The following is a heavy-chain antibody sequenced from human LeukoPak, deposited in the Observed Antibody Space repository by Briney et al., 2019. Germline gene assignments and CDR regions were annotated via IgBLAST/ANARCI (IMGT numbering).Heavy chain of an antibody. D-gene: IGHD2-15*01. J-gene: IGHJ6*03. V-gene: IGHV3-48*01. CDR1: GFTFSSYS. Sequence: GGTLRLSCAASGFTFSSYSMNWVRQAPGKGLEWLSYITGGSSTITYYADSVKGRFTISRDNAKNSLDLQMNSLRAEDTAIYYCAKNGDRGAYCTGGTCYPYFYYYMDVWGKGTTVTI. CDR3: AKNGDRGAYCTGGTCYPYFYYYMDV. CDR2: ITGGSSTIT.